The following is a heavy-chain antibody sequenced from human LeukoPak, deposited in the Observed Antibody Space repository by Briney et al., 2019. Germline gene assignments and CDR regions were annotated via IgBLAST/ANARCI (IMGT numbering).Heavy chain of an antibody. CDR3: ARSTMIPYYFDY. CDR2: IYYSGST. Sequence: SETLSLTCTVSGGSISSSSYYWGWIRQPPGKELEWIGSIYYSGSTYYNPSLKSRVTISVDTSKNQFSLKLSSVTAADTAVYYCARSTMIPYYFDYWGQGTLVTVSS. J-gene: IGHJ4*02. V-gene: IGHV4-39*01. D-gene: IGHD3-22*01. CDR1: GGSISSSSYY.